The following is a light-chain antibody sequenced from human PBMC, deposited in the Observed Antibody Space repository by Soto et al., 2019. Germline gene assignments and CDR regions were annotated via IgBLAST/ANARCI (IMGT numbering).Light chain of an antibody. CDR2: GAS. CDR1: QSISGT. CDR3: QQFDNWPWT. Sequence: EIVFTQSPGTLSLYPGERATLSCRASQSISGTLAWYQQKPGQAPRLLIYGASRRATGFPARFSGSGSGTDFTLTISSLQSEDFAVYYCQQFDNWPWTFGQGTKVDVK. J-gene: IGKJ1*01. V-gene: IGKV3-15*01.